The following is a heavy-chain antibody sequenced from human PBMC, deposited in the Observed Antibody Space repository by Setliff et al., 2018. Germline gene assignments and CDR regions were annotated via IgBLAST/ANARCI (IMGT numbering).Heavy chain of an antibody. J-gene: IGHJ5*01. Sequence: GGSLRLSCEASGFTFSSYTMTWVRQAPGEGLEWVSGINKDGDGTRYADSVRGRFTISRDNTENSLYLQMNSLRVEDTAFYYCAKVRLPNSYMRSGVESWGQGTLVTVSS. D-gene: IGHD1-20*01. CDR3: AKVRLPNSYMRSGVES. CDR1: GFTFSSYT. V-gene: IGHV3-20*04. CDR2: INKDGDGT.